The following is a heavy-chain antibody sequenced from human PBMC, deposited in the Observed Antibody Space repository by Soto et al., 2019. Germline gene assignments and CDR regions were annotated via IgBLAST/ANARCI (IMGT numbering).Heavy chain of an antibody. J-gene: IGHJ1*01. D-gene: IGHD5-18*01. Sequence: SETLSLTCTVSGGSINSGGYCWSWTRQHPGKGLDWIGCISYGGSTSYNPSLKSRVTISVDTSKNQFSLKLISVTAADTAVYYCSRGILVWGQGTLVTVSS. CDR1: GGSINSGGYC. CDR2: ISYGGST. V-gene: IGHV4-31*03. CDR3: SRGILV.